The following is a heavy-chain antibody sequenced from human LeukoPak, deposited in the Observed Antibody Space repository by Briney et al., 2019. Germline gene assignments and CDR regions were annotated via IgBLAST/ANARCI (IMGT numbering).Heavy chain of an antibody. J-gene: IGHJ4*02. D-gene: IGHD2-15*01. Sequence: FETLALTRTVSGGSIDSTTCYWGCIRQPPGKGLEWIGNIYYNGNTYYKPSLKSRVTISVDTSKNQFSLKLNSVTAADTAVYYCARWRIFCSGGTCYYYFDYWGQGPLVTVSS. V-gene: IGHV4-39*01. CDR1: GGSIDSTTCY. CDR2: IYYNGNT. CDR3: ARWRIFCSGGTCYYYFDY.